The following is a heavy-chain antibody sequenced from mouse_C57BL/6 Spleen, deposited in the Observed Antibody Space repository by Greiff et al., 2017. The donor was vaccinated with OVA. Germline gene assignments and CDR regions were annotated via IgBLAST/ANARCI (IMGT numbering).Heavy chain of an antibody. V-gene: IGHV1-61*01. CDR2: IYPSDSET. J-gene: IGHJ3*01. CDR3: AREDSSGQAWFAY. Sequence: QVQLQQPGAELVRPGSSVKLSCKASGYTFTSYWMDWVKQRPGQGLEWIGNIYPSDSETHYNQKFKDKATLTVDKSSSTAYMQLSSLTSEDSAVYYCAREDSSGQAWFAYWGQGTLVTVSA. CDR1: GYTFTSYW. D-gene: IGHD3-2*02.